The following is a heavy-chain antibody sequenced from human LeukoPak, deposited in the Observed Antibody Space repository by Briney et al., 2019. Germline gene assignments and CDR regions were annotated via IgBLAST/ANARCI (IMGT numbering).Heavy chain of an antibody. J-gene: IGHJ4*02. V-gene: IGHV4-59*01. CDR1: GGSIGSYY. CDR2: IYYSGST. D-gene: IGHD4-23*01. CDR3: ANYGGSSMDY. Sequence: SETLSLTCTVSGGSIGSYYWSWIRQPPGKGLEWIGYIYYSGSTNYNPSLKSRVTISVDTSKNQFSLKLSSVTAADTAVYYCANYGGSSMDYWGQGTLVTVSS.